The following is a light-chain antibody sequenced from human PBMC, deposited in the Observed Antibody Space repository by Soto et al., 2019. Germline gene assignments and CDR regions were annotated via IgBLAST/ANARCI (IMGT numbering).Light chain of an antibody. CDR3: QKYNSAPKT. Sequence: DLQMTQSPSSLSASVGGRVTITCRASQDISNYLAWYQQKPGEVPKLLIYAASTLQKGVQSRFSGSGSGTLFTLSINNLQPDDVATYYCQKYNSAPKTFGRGTRLEIK. CDR2: AAS. CDR1: QDISNY. V-gene: IGKV1-27*01. J-gene: IGKJ2*01.